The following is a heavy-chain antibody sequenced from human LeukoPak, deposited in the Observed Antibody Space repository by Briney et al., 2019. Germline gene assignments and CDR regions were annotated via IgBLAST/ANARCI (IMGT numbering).Heavy chain of an antibody. CDR2: ISSSGSTI. CDR3: ARLIALAGTFGDPIDY. CDR1: AFTFSDYY. D-gene: IGHD6-19*01. V-gene: IGHV3-11*04. J-gene: IGHJ4*02. Sequence: GGSLRLSCAASAFTFSDYYMSWIRQAPGKGLEWVSYISSSGSTIYYADSVKGRFTISRDNAKNSLYLQMNSLRAEDTAVYYCARLIALAGTFGDPIDYWGQGTLVTVSS.